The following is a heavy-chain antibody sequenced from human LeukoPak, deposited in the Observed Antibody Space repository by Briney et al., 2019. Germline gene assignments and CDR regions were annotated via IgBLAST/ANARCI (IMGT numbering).Heavy chain of an antibody. Sequence: PGRSLRLSCAASGFIFNSYGMHWVRQAPGKGLEWVALIWYDGSNKYYADSVKGRFTISRDNSKNTLYLQMNSLRAEDTAVYYCAREYSSGWFYLDYWGQGTLVTVSS. V-gene: IGHV3-33*01. J-gene: IGHJ4*02. CDR2: IWYDGSNK. CDR3: AREYSSGWFYLDY. D-gene: IGHD6-19*01. CDR1: GFIFNSYG.